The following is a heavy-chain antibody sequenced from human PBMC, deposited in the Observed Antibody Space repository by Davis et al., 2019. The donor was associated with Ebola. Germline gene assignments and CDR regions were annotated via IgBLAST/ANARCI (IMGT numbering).Heavy chain of an antibody. V-gene: IGHV3-30*03. Sequence: GESLKISCAASGFTFNIFGMHWVRQAPGKGLEWVPVMSYDGSYEYYADSVKGRFTISRDNSKNTLYLQMNSLRAEDTAVYYCATTPQYSSGQNKPFDYWGQGTPVTVSS. J-gene: IGHJ4*02. CDR2: MSYDGSYE. CDR1: GFTFNIFG. CDR3: ATTPQYSSGQNKPFDY. D-gene: IGHD6-19*01.